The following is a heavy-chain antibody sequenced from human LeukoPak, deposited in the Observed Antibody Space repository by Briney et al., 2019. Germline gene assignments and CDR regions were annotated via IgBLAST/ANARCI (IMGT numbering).Heavy chain of an antibody. CDR2: ITPGFGTT. CDR1: GGAFSDFA. V-gene: IGHV1-69*13. CDR3: ARASQTFGTKYNVFDV. D-gene: IGHD1-1*01. Sequence: SVKVSCKTSGGAFSDFAIYWMRQAPGHGLEWMGRITPGFGTTDYAQKFEDRVTISLDGPTTTAYMEMSSLRSEDTAVYYCARASQTFGTKYNVFDVWGQGTMIIVSS. J-gene: IGHJ3*01.